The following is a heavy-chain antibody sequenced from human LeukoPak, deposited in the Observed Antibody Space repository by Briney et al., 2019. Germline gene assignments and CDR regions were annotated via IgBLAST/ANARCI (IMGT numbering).Heavy chain of an antibody. CDR3: ARHLVGSSWYFDYMDV. CDR2: MNPNSGNT. J-gene: IGHJ6*03. D-gene: IGHD6-13*01. V-gene: IGHV1-8*03. Sequence: ASVKVSCKASGYTFTSYGISWVRQAPGQGLEWMGWMNPNSGNTGYAQKFQGRVTITRNTSISTAYMELSSLRSEDTAVYYCARHLVGSSWYFDYMDVWGKGTTVTVSS. CDR1: GYTFTSYG.